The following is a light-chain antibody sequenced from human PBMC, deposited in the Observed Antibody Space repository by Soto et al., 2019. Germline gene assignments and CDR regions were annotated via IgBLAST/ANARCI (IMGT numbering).Light chain of an antibody. J-gene: IGLJ2*01. Sequence: QSVLTQPASVSGSPGQWITISCTGTSSDVGGYNYVSWYQQHPGKAPKLMIYDVSNRPSGVSNRFSGSKSGNTASLTICGLQAEDEADYYCSSYTSSSTLKVFGGGTKLTVL. CDR1: SSDVGGYNY. V-gene: IGLV2-14*01. CDR2: DVS. CDR3: SSYTSSSTLKV.